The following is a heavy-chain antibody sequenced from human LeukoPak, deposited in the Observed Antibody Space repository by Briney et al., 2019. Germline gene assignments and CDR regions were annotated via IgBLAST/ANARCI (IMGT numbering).Heavy chain of an antibody. CDR3: AREHGLMDYYYYYMDV. Sequence: SETLSLTCAVYGGSFSGYYWSWIRQPPGKGLEWIGEINHSGSTNYNPSLKSRVTISVDTSKNQFSLKLSSVTAADTAVYYRAREHGLMDYYYYYMDVWGKGTTVTVSS. CDR1: GGSFSGYY. D-gene: IGHD2-8*01. CDR2: INHSGST. J-gene: IGHJ6*03. V-gene: IGHV4-34*01.